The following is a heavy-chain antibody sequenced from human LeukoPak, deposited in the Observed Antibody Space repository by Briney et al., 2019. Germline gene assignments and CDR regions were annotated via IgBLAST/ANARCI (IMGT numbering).Heavy chain of an antibody. CDR2: TSGSGGNP. D-gene: IGHD3-10*01. J-gene: IGHJ4*02. CDR3: AKETGIILVRGAVDY. Sequence: GESLTLSCAASGFPFSSYAMSWVRQPPGKGLEWFSVTSGSGGNPYYADSVKGRFTSARDNSKNTLYLHMNSLRAEDTALYYCAKETGIILVRGAVDYWGQGTVVSVSS. V-gene: IGHV3-23*01. CDR1: GFPFSSYA.